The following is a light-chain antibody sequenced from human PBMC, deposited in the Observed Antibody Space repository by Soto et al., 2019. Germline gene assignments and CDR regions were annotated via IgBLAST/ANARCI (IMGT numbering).Light chain of an antibody. CDR2: GAS. CDR1: QSVSSSY. CDR3: QQYGSSSYT. V-gene: IGKV3-20*01. J-gene: IGKJ2*01. Sequence: EIVLTQSPGTLSLSPGERATLSCRASQSVSSSYLAWYQQKPGQAPSLLIYGASSRATGIPDRFSGSGSGTDVTLTISRLEPEDFAVYYCQQYGSSSYTFGQGTKLEIK.